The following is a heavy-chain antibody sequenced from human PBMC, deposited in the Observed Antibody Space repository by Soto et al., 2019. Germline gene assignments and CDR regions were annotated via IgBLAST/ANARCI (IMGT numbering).Heavy chain of an antibody. J-gene: IGHJ6*02. CDR1: GFTFSSYA. V-gene: IGHV3-30-3*01. Sequence: PWGSLRLSCAASGFTFSSYAMHWVRQAPGKGLEWVAVISYDGSNKYYADSVKGRFTISRDNSKNTLYLQMNSLRAEDTAVYYCARVRAAASYYYGMDVWGQGTTVTVSS. D-gene: IGHD6-13*01. CDR3: ARVRAAASYYYGMDV. CDR2: ISYDGSNK.